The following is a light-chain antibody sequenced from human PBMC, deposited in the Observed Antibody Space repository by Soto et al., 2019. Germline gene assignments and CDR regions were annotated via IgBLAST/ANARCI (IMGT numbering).Light chain of an antibody. CDR2: WAS. CDR3: QQYYSTPFT. Sequence: DIVMTQSPDSLAVSLGERATINCKSSQSVLYSSNNKNYLAWYQQKPGQPPKLLIYWASTRESGVPDRFSGSGSETDFNLTISSLQAEDVAVYYCQQYYSTPFTFGPGTKVDIK. CDR1: QSVLYSSNNKNY. V-gene: IGKV4-1*01. J-gene: IGKJ3*01.